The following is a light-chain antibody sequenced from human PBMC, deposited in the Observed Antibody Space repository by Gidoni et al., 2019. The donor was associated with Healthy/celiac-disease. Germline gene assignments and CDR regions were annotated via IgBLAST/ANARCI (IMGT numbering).Light chain of an antibody. J-gene: IGKJ2*01. Sequence: DIQMTQSPSTLSASVGDRVTITCRASQSISSWLAWYQQKPGKAPKLLIYKASSLESGVPSRFSGSGSGTEFTLTISSLQPDDFATYYCQQYNSYLYTXXXGTKLEIK. CDR2: KAS. CDR3: QQYNSYLYT. CDR1: QSISSW. V-gene: IGKV1-5*03.